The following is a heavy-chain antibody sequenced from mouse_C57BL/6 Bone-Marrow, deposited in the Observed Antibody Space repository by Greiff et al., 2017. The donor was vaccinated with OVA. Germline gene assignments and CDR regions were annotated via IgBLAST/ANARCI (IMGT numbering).Heavy chain of an antibody. CDR1: GYSFTGYY. CDR3: ARSMDSSGPAWFAY. Sequence: VHVKQSGPELVKPGASVKISCKASGYSFTGYYMNWVKQSPEKSLEWIGEINPSTGGTTYNQKFKAKATLTVDKSSSTAYMQLKSLTSEDSAVYYCARSMDSSGPAWFAYWGQGTLVTVSA. D-gene: IGHD3-2*02. CDR2: INPSTGGT. J-gene: IGHJ3*01. V-gene: IGHV1-42*01.